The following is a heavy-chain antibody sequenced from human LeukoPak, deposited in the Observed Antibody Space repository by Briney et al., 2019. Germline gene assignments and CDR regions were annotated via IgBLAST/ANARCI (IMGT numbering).Heavy chain of an antibody. Sequence: GGSLTLSCAAFSGYAMSWVRQAPGKGPEWVSAISGRGDDTYYAESVKGRFTISRDNFKNTLHLQMNSLRAEDTAVYYCARGHRSSSSFFDYWDQVTLVTVSS. V-gene: IGHV3-23*01. D-gene: IGHD6-19*01. CDR3: ARGHRSSSSFFDY. J-gene: IGHJ4*02. CDR2: ISGRGDDT. CDR1: SGYA.